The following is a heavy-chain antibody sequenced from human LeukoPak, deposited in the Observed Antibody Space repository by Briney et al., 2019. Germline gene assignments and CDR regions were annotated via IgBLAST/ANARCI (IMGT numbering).Heavy chain of an antibody. Sequence: GGSLRLSCAASGFTLSSNYMSWVRQAPGKGLEWVSVIYSGGSTYYADSVKGRFTISRDNSKNTLYLQMNSLIAEDTAVYYCASPPYYYDSSGYYYFQHWGQGTLVTVSS. CDR2: IYSGGST. V-gene: IGHV3-53*01. D-gene: IGHD3-22*01. CDR1: GFTLSSNY. J-gene: IGHJ1*01. CDR3: ASPPYYYDSSGYYYFQH.